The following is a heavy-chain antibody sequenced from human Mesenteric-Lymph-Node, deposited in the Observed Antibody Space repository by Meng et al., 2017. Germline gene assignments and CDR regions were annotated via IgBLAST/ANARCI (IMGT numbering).Heavy chain of an antibody. CDR2: MLYNGIS. CDR1: GGSVSSGDYF. Sequence: VQVQESGPGLVRPSETLSLTCSVSGGSVSSGDYFWSWIRQPPGKGLEWIGYMLYNGISDHNPSLKSRVTISVDTSKNQFSLKLTSVTAADTAVYYCARRGSWYAYFDDWGQGALVTVSS. V-gene: IGHV4-61*08. D-gene: IGHD6-13*01. J-gene: IGHJ4*02. CDR3: ARRGSWYAYFDD.